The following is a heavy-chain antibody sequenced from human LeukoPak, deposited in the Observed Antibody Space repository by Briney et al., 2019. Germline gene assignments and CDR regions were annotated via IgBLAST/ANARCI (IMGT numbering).Heavy chain of an antibody. CDR1: GGSISSYY. Sequence: SETLSLTCTVSGGSISSYYCSWIRQPPGKGLEWIGYIYYSGSTNYNPSLKSRVTISVDTSKNQFSLKLSSVAAADTAVYYCARFSIAVAGTGFDYWGQGTLVTVSS. V-gene: IGHV4-59*08. CDR2: IYYSGST. J-gene: IGHJ4*02. D-gene: IGHD6-19*01. CDR3: ARFSIAVAGTGFDY.